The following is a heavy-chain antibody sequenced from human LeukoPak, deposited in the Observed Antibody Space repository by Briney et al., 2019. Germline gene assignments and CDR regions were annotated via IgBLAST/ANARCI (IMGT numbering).Heavy chain of an antibody. Sequence: SETLSPTCTVSGGSISSYYWSWIRQPPGKGLEWIGYIYYSGSTNYNPSLKSRVTISVDTSKNQFSLKLSSVTAADTAVYYCARLIAAAAAFDYWGQGTLVTVSS. CDR3: ARLIAAAAAFDY. CDR2: IYYSGST. D-gene: IGHD6-13*01. V-gene: IGHV4-59*01. CDR1: GGSISSYY. J-gene: IGHJ4*02.